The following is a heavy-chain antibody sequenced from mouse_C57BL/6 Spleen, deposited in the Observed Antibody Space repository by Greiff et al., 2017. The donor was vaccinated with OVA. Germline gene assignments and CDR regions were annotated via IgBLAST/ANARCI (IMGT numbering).Heavy chain of an antibody. CDR1: GYTFTDYY. CDR3: ARFTSYYFDY. CDR2: INPNNGGT. Sequence: VQLQQSGPELVKPGASVKISCKASGYTFTDYYMNWVKQSHGKSLEWIGDINPNNGGTSYNQKFKGKATLIVDKSSSTAYMELRSLTSEDSAVYYCARFTSYYFDYWGQGTTLTVSS. V-gene: IGHV1-26*01. D-gene: IGHD1-1*01. J-gene: IGHJ2*01.